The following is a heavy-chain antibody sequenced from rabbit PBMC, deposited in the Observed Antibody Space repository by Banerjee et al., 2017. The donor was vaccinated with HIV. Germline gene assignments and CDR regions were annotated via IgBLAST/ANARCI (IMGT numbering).Heavy chain of an antibody. J-gene: IGHJ4*01. CDR1: GFDFSSYY. CDR3: ARDLAGVIGWNFNL. Sequence: QLKETGGGLVQPGGSLTLSCKASGFDFSSYYMSWVRQAPGKGLEWIGIIYAGKGSTDYASWVNGRFTISSDNAQNTVPLQMTNLTAADTATYLCARDLAGVIGWNFNLWGPGTLVTVS. D-gene: IGHD4-1*01. CDR2: IYAGKGST. V-gene: IGHV1S7*01.